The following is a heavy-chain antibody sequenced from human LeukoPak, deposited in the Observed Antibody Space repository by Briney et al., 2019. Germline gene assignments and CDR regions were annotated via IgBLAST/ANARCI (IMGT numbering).Heavy chain of an antibody. CDR3: AKARYSSSWYRNNYYYYSGMDV. CDR2: ISGSGGST. CDR1: GFTFSSYA. J-gene: IGHJ6*02. D-gene: IGHD6-13*01. V-gene: IGHV3-23*01. Sequence: HPGGSLRLSCAASGFTFSSYAMSWVRQAPGKGLEWVSAISGSGGSTYYADSVKGRFTISRDNSKNTLYLQMNSLRAEDTAVYYCAKARYSSSWYRNNYYYYSGMDVWGQGTTVTVYS.